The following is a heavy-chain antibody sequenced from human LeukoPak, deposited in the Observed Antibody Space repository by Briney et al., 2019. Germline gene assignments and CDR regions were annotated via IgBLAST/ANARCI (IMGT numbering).Heavy chain of an antibody. Sequence: PSETLSLTCTVSGGSISSYYWSWIRQPAGKGLEWIGHFYTSGSTNYNPSLKSRVTMSVGTSKNQFSLRLISVTAADTAVYYCAGGLVPYSYYYMDVWGKGTTVTISS. V-gene: IGHV4-4*07. CDR3: AGGLVPYSYYYMDV. CDR1: GGSISSYY. D-gene: IGHD3/OR15-3a*01. CDR2: FYTSGST. J-gene: IGHJ6*03.